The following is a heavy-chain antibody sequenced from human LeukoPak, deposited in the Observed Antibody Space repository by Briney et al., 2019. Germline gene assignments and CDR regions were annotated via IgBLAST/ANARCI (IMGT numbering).Heavy chain of an antibody. CDR3: ARDRVDILTGYSY. J-gene: IGHJ4*02. V-gene: IGHV1-2*02. D-gene: IGHD3-9*01. Sequence: GASVKVSCKASGYTLTDYYMHWVRQAPGQGLEWMAWINPSGGGTNYAQKFQGRVTMTRDTSISTAYMELSRLTSNDTAVYYCARDRVDILTGYSYWGQGTLVTVSS. CDR2: INPSGGGT. CDR1: GYTLTDYY.